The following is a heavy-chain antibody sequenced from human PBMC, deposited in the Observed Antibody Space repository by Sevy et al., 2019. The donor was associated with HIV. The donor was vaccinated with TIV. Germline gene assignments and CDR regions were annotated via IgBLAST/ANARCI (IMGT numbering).Heavy chain of an antibody. CDR3: ASLYYDFWSGELYYYYGMDV. V-gene: IGHV4-39*01. Sequence: SETLSLTCTVSGGSISSSSYYWGWIRQPPGKGLEWIGSIYYSGSTYYNPSLKSRVTISLDTSKNQFSLKLSSVTAADTAVYYCASLYYDFWSGELYYYYGMDVWGQGTTVTVSS. CDR1: GGSISSSSYY. J-gene: IGHJ6*02. D-gene: IGHD3-3*01. CDR2: IYYSGST.